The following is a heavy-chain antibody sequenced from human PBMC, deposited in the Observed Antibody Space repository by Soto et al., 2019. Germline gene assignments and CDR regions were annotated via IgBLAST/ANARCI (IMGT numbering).Heavy chain of an antibody. Sequence: SETLSLTCTVSGGSISSGGYYWSWIRQHPGKGLEWIGYIYYSGSTYYNPSLKSRVTISVDTSKNQFSLKLSSVTAADTAVYYCARSPGSSSPYDHWGQGTLVTVSS. D-gene: IGHD6-6*01. J-gene: IGHJ4*02. V-gene: IGHV4-31*03. CDR2: IYYSGST. CDR1: GGSISSGGYY. CDR3: ARSPGSSSPYDH.